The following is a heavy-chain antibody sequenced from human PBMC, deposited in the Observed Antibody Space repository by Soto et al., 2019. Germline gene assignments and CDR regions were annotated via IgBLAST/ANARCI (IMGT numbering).Heavy chain of an antibody. V-gene: IGHV4-34*01. CDR2: INHSGTT. J-gene: IGHJ4*02. CDR1: GGAVSGYF. CDR3: ARRYCSDSYCSYFDY. D-gene: IGHD2-15*01. Sequence: SETLSLTCAVYGGAVSGYFWSWIRQPPGKGLEWIGEINHSGTTSYSPSLDSRVTTSVDTSKNQFSLRLSSVTAADTAIYYCARRYCSDSYCSYFDYWGRGTLVTVSS.